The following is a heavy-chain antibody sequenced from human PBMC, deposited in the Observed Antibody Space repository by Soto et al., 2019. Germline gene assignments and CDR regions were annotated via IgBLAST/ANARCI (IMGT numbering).Heavy chain of an antibody. CDR2: IYYSGST. CDR1: GGSISSGDYY. Sequence: SETLSLTCTVSGGSISSGDYYWSWVRQPPGKGLEWIGYIYYSGSTYYNPSLKSRGTISVDTSKNQFSLKLSSVTAADTAVYYCARVDTAMNYWGQGTLVTVSS. J-gene: IGHJ4*02. D-gene: IGHD5-18*01. V-gene: IGHV4-30-4*01. CDR3: ARVDTAMNY.